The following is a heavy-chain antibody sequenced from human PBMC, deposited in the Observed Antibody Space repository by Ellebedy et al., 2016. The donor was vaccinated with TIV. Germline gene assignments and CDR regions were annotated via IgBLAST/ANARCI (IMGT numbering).Heavy chain of an antibody. J-gene: IGHJ4*02. Sequence: GGSLRLXXAASGFTFSSYSMNWVRQAPGKGLEWVSYISSSSSTIYYADSVKGRFTISRDNAKNTLYLQMNSLRAEDTAVYYCARGRIAYWGQGTLVTVSS. V-gene: IGHV3-48*04. CDR1: GFTFSSYS. CDR2: ISSSSSTI. D-gene: IGHD2-15*01. CDR3: ARGRIAY.